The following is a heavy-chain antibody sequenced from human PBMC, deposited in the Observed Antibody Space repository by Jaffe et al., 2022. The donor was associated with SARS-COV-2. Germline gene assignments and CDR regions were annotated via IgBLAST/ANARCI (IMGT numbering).Heavy chain of an antibody. Sequence: EVQLVQSGAEVKKPGESLRISCKGSGYSFTSYWISWVRQMPGKGLEWMGRIDPSDSYTNYSPSFQGHVTISADKSISTAYLQWSSLKASDTAMYYCARQRYSNYGYYYYGMDVWGQGTTVTVSS. CDR2: IDPSDSYT. CDR3: ARQRYSNYGYYYYGMDV. V-gene: IGHV5-10-1*03. J-gene: IGHJ6*02. CDR1: GYSFTSYW. D-gene: IGHD4-4*01.